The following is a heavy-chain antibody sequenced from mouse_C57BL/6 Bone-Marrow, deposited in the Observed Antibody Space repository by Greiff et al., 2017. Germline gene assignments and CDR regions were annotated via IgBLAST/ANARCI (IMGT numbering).Heavy chain of an antibody. D-gene: IGHD2-1*01. V-gene: IGHV1-55*01. CDR1: GYTFTSYW. CDR2: IYPGSGST. J-gene: IGHJ2*01. CDR3: ARIYYGNYVFDY. Sequence: VQLQQPGAELVKPGASVKMSCTASGYTFTSYWITWVKQRPGQGLEWIGDIYPGSGSTNYNEKFKSKATLTVDTSSSTAYMQLSSLTSEDSAVYYCARIYYGNYVFDYWGQGTTLTVSS.